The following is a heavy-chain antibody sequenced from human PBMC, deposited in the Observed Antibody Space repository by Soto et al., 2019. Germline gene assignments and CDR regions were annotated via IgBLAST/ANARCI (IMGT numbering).Heavy chain of an antibody. Sequence: QVQLQESGPGLVKPSETLSLTCTVSGGSVSSGSYYWSWIRQPPGKGLEWIGYIYYSGSTNYNPSLKSRVTRSVDTAKNQFSLKLSSVTAADTAVYYCARGSYTYYFDYWGQGTLVTVSS. D-gene: IGHD1-26*01. J-gene: IGHJ4*02. V-gene: IGHV4-61*01. CDR2: IYYSGST. CDR1: GGSVSSGSYY. CDR3: ARGSYTYYFDY.